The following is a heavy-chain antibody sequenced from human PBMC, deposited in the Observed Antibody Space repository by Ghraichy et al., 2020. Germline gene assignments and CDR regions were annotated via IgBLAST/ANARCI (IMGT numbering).Heavy chain of an antibody. CDR1: GVSISSHY. CDR3: ARDKTADNYFDP. Sequence: ETLSLTCTVSGVSISSHYWSWIRQPAGKGLEWIGRVHTSGNPNYNPSLKSRVTMSADKSKDLLSLKLNSVTAADTAVYYCARDKTADNYFDPWGQGTLVTVSS. D-gene: IGHD6-25*01. J-gene: IGHJ5*02. V-gene: IGHV4-4*07. CDR2: VHTSGNP.